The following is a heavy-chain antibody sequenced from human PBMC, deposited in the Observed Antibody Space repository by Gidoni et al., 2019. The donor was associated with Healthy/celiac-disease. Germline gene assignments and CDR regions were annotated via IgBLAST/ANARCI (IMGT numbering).Heavy chain of an antibody. J-gene: IGHJ4*02. CDR3: ARDNRIAAAGAFDY. CDR1: GFTVSSNY. Sequence: EVQLVESGGGLVQPGGSLRLSCAAPGFTVSSNYMSWVRQAPGKGLEWVSVIYSGGSTYYADSVKGRFTISRDNSKNTLYLQMNSLRAEDTAVYYCARDNRIAAAGAFDYWGQGTLVTVSS. CDR2: IYSGGST. V-gene: IGHV3-66*01. D-gene: IGHD6-13*01.